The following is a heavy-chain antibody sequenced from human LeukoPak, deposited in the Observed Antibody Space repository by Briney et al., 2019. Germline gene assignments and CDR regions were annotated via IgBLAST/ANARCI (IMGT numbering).Heavy chain of an antibody. CDR2: IYYSGST. J-gene: IGHJ4*02. CDR1: GGSISSYY. CDR3: AREKSSTDYFDY. Sequence: SETLSLTCTVSGGSISSYYWSWIRQPPGKGLEWIGYIYYSGSTNYNPSLESRVTISVDTSKNQFSLKLSSVTAADTAVYYCAREKSSTDYFDYWGQGTLVTVSS. V-gene: IGHV4-59*01. D-gene: IGHD4-17*01.